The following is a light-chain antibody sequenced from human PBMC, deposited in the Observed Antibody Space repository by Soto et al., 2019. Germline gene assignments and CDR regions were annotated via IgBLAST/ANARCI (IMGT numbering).Light chain of an antibody. V-gene: IGLV2-14*01. Sequence: QSALTQPASVSGSPGQSITISCTGTSRDIGSYNYVSWYQQHPGKAPKLMIYDVNNRPSGVSNRFSGSESGNTASLTISGLQAEDEADYYCSSYTSSSVVVFGGGTQLTVL. J-gene: IGLJ2*01. CDR1: SRDIGSYNY. CDR2: DVN. CDR3: SSYTSSSVVV.